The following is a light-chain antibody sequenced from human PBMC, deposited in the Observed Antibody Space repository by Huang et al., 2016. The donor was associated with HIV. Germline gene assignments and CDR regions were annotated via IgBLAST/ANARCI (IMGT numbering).Light chain of an antibody. CDR3: QQYNTWPWT. J-gene: IGKJ1*01. CDR2: GAS. CDR1: ESVSTN. Sequence: EIVMTQSPATLSVSPGDGATLSCRARESVSTNLAWYQQKPGQAPRLLIYGASTRAAVIPATFIGSGSSTEFSLTISSLQSEDFAFYHCQQYNTWPWTFGQGTKVEI. V-gene: IGKV3-15*01.